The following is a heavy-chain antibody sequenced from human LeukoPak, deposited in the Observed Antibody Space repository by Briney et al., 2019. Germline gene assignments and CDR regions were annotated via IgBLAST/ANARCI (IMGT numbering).Heavy chain of an antibody. Sequence: GGSLRLSCAASGFSFRGSAMHWVRQASGKGLEWIGRIRSKPNNYATEFAASVKGRFTISRDDSKNTTYLQVNSLKIEDTAMYYCTVRSGYWGQGTLVTVSS. CDR3: TVRSGY. CDR2: IRSKPNNYAT. J-gene: IGHJ4*02. V-gene: IGHV3-73*01. CDR1: GFSFRGSA.